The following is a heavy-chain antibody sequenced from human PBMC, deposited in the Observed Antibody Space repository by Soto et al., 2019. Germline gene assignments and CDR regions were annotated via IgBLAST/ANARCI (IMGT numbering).Heavy chain of an antibody. CDR1: GGSISSYY. Sequence: ASETLSLTCTVSGGSISSYYWSWIRQPPGKGLEWIGYIYYSGSTNYNPSLKSRVTISVDTSKNQFSLKLSSVTAADTAVYYCGRPSGHFYGDEEGYGAFDIWGQGTMVTVSS. CDR3: GRPSGHFYGDEEGYGAFDI. J-gene: IGHJ3*02. CDR2: IYYSGST. V-gene: IGHV4-59*08. D-gene: IGHD4-17*01.